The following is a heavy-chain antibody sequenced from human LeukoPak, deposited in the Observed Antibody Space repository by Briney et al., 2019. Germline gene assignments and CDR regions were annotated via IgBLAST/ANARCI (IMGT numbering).Heavy chain of an antibody. Sequence: GGSLRLSCAASGFTFRSAWMSWVRQAPAKGLEWVGRTKSKPDGGTTDYAAPVKGRFTISGDDSKNTLYLQTNSLKTEDTAVYYCTTFGTSWGSYYYGIDLWGKGTTVTVSS. J-gene: IGHJ6*04. CDR3: TTFGTSWGSYYYGIDL. D-gene: IGHD2-2*01. V-gene: IGHV3-15*01. CDR2: TKSKPDGGTT. CDR1: GFTFRSAW.